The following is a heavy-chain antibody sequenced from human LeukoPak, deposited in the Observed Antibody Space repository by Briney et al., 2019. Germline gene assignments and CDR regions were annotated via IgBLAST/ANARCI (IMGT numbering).Heavy chain of an antibody. Sequence: ASVKVSCKASGYTFTGYYMRWVRQAPGQGLEWMGRINPNSGGTNYAQKFQGRVTMSRDTSISTAYMELSRLRSDNTAVYYCATISTAYYFDYWGRGTLVTVSS. CDR1: GYTFTGYY. CDR3: ATISTAYYFDY. J-gene: IGHJ4*02. D-gene: IGHD5/OR15-5a*01. V-gene: IGHV1-2*06. CDR2: INPNSGGT.